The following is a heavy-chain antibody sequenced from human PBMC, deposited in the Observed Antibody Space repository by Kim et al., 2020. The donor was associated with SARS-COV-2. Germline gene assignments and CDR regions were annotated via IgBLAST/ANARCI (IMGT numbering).Heavy chain of an antibody. Sequence: GGSLRLSCAASGFTFSSYAMHWVRQAPGKGLEWVAVISYDGSNKYYADSVKGRFTISRDNSKNTLYLQMNSLRAEDTAVYYCARGTKLVFDYWGQGTLVTVSS. V-gene: IGHV3-30-3*01. J-gene: IGHJ4*02. CDR1: GFTFSSYA. CDR3: ARGTKLVFDY. CDR2: ISYDGSNK. D-gene: IGHD2-8*01.